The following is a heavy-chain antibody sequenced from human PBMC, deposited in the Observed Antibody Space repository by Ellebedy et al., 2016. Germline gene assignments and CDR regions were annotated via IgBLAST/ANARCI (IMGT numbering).Heavy chain of an antibody. CDR2: IGTAGDT. Sequence: GGSLRLXXAASGFTFSSYDMHWVRQATGKGLEWVSAIGTAGDTYYPGSVKGRFTISRENAKNSLYLQMNSLRAGDTAVYYCARGGYSYGYGDAFDIWGQGTMVTVSS. D-gene: IGHD5-18*01. V-gene: IGHV3-13*04. J-gene: IGHJ3*02. CDR1: GFTFSSYD. CDR3: ARGGYSYGYGDAFDI.